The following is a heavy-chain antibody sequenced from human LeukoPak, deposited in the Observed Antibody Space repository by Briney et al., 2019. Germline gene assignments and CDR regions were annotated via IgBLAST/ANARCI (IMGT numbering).Heavy chain of an antibody. J-gene: IGHJ4*02. CDR1: GFTISYYW. CDR3: ARDDSTGYHYFDY. V-gene: IGHV3-7*05. CDR2: IKEDGSEI. D-gene: IGHD3-22*01. Sequence: QAGGSLSLSCAASGFTISYYWMSWVRQAPGKGLEWVANIKEDGSEIYYLDSVKGRFTISRDNAKNSLYLKMNSLRAEDTALYYCARDDSTGYHYFDYWGQGTLVTVSS.